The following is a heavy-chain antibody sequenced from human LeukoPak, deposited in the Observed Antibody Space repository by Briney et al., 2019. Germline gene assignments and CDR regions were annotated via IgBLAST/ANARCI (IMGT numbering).Heavy chain of an antibody. V-gene: IGHV3-13*01. CDR1: GFTFSSYD. D-gene: IGHD6-19*01. CDR2: IGTAGDT. CDR3: ARGYSSGWYSWFDP. Sequence: GGSLRLSCAASGFTFSSYDMHWVRQATGKGLERVSAIGTAGDTYYPGSVKGRFTISRENAKNSLYLQMNSLRAGDTAVYYCARGYSSGWYSWFDPWGQGTLVTVSS. J-gene: IGHJ5*02.